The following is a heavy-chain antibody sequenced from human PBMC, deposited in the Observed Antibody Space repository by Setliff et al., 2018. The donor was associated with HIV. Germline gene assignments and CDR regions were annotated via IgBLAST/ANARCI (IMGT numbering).Heavy chain of an antibody. V-gene: IGHV4-34*01. J-gene: IGHJ6*03. CDR3: ARGRHCMDGRCYPHYYYYYHYMDV. Sequence: TLSLACAVYGGSFSGYYWNWIRQPPGKGLEWVGEINLIGRTNYNPSLKRRVTISLDTSKHQFPLKLSSVTAADTAVYYCARGRHCMDGRCYPHYYYYYHYMDVWAKGTTVTVSS. D-gene: IGHD2-15*01. CDR2: INLIGRT. CDR1: GGSFSGYY.